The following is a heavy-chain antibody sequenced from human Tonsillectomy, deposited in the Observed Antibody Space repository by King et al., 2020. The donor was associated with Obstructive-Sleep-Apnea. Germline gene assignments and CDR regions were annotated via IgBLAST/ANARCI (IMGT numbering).Heavy chain of an antibody. Sequence: VQLQESGPGLVKTSETLSLTCTFSGGSISSYYWSWIRQPPGKGLEWIGYIHYRGSTNYNPSLKSRVTISVDTSKNQFSLKLSSVTAADTAVYYCARNYGGNYWYFDLWGRGTLVTVSS. CDR3: ARNYGGNYWYFDL. CDR2: IHYRGST. D-gene: IGHD4-23*01. J-gene: IGHJ2*01. CDR1: GGSISSYY. V-gene: IGHV4-59*01.